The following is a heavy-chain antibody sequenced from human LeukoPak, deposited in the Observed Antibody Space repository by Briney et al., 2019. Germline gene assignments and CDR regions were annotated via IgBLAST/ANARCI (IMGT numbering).Heavy chain of an antibody. V-gene: IGHV3-7*04. CDR3: ARGGSGSS. J-gene: IGHJ5*02. CDR2: IKEDGSER. Sequence: EGSLRLSCAAYGFMFSNYWMNWVRQAPGKGLEWVATIKEDGSERYYVDSVKGRFTISRDNAKNSLFLQMTTLRVEDTAVYYCARGGSGSSWGQGTLVTVSS. D-gene: IGHD3-10*01. CDR1: GFMFSNYW.